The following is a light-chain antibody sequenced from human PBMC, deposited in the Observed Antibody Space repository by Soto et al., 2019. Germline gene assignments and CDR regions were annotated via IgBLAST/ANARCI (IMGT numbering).Light chain of an antibody. Sequence: EIVMTKSPATLSVSQGERATLSCRASQSVNYNLAWYQQKPGQAPRLLIYSASTRATGTPARFSGSGSGTEFTLTISRLQSEDFAVYYCQQYNNWPSWTFGQGTKVDIK. CDR3: QQYNNWPSWT. CDR1: QSVNYN. CDR2: SAS. J-gene: IGKJ1*01. V-gene: IGKV3D-15*01.